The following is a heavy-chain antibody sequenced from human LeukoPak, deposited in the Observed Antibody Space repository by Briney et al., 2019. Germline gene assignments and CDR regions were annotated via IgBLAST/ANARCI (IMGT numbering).Heavy chain of an antibody. V-gene: IGHV4-31*03. CDR3: ARDRNSSGWYYFDY. Sequence: SETLSLTCTVSGGSISSGGYYWSWIRQHPGKGLEWIGYIYYSGSTYYNPSLKSRVTISVDTSKNQFSLKLSSVTAADTAVYYCARDRNSSGWYYFDYWGQETLVTVSS. CDR1: GGSISSGGYY. D-gene: IGHD6-19*01. CDR2: IYYSGST. J-gene: IGHJ4*02.